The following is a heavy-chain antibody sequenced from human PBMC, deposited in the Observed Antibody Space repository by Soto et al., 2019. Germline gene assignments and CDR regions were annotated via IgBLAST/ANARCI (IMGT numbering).Heavy chain of an antibody. D-gene: IGHD3-9*01. CDR2: IYWDDNK. Sequence: QITLKESGPTLVKPTQTLTLTCTFSGFSLSTSGVGVGWIRQPPGKALEWLAVIYWDDNKHYSPSLRSRLTITKDTSKNQVLLTMTNMDPMDTGTYYCAHKGPEDWPLDYWGQGTLVTVSS. CDR1: GFSLSTSGVG. V-gene: IGHV2-5*02. J-gene: IGHJ4*02. CDR3: AHKGPEDWPLDY.